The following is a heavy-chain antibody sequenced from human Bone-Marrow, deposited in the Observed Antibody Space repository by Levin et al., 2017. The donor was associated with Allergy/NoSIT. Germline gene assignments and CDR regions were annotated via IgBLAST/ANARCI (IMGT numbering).Heavy chain of an antibody. CDR2: INPNSGGT. J-gene: IGHJ2*01. Sequence: PGASVKVSCKASGYTFTGYYMHWVRQAPGQGLEWMGWINPNSGGTNYAQKFQGRVTMTRDTSISTAYMELSRLRSDDTAVYYCARDRRLGNDGEDITMIVKERQNLPRPRDWYFDLWGRGTLVTVSS. D-gene: IGHD3-22*01. CDR1: GYTFTGYY. CDR3: ARDRRLGNDGEDITMIVKERQNLPRPRDWYFDL. V-gene: IGHV1-2*02.